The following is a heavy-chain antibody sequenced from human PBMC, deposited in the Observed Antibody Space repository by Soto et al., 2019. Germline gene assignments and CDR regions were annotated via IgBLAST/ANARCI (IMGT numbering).Heavy chain of an antibody. D-gene: IGHD1-26*01. V-gene: IGHV1-3*01. Sequence: GASVKVSCKASGYIFTNNGIQWVRQAPGQGLEWMGWISAGNDNTKYSQKFQGRVTITRDTSASTVYMQLSSLRSEDTAVYYCARLWWNGGATFDYWG. CDR1: GYIFTNNG. CDR3: ARLWWNGGATFDY. CDR2: ISAGNDNT. J-gene: IGHJ4*01.